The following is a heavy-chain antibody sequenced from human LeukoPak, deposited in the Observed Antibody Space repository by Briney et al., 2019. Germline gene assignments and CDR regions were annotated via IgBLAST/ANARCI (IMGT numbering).Heavy chain of an antibody. CDR2: IFHSGTT. Sequence: SETLSLTCTVSDGSISGFYWSWIRQSPGKGLEWIGYIFHSGTTNYNPSLKSRVTISVDTSKNQFSLKLNSVTAADTAVYYCARWFGSGQWYFDLWGRGTLVTVSS. CDR1: DGSISGFY. CDR3: ARWFGSGQWYFDL. D-gene: IGHD3-10*01. V-gene: IGHV4-59*08. J-gene: IGHJ2*01.